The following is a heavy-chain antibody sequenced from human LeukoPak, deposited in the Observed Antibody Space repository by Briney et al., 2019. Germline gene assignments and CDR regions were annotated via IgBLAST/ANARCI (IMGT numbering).Heavy chain of an antibody. CDR3: ATATPSGYYWYFDL. V-gene: IGHV1-2*02. CDR1: GYSFTGYY. CDR2: INPNSGGT. J-gene: IGHJ2*01. D-gene: IGHD5-12*01. Sequence: ASVKVSCKASGYSFTGYYIHWVRQAPGQGLGWMGWINPNSGGTNYAQKFQDRVTMTRYTSISTAYLELSRLRSDDTAVYYCATATPSGYYWYFDLWGRGTLVTVSS.